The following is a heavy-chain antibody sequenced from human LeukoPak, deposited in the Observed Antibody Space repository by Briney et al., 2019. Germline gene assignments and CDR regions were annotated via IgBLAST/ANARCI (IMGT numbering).Heavy chain of an antibody. CDR2: ISGSGGST. CDR1: GFTFSSYG. Sequence: PGGSLRLSCAASGFTFSSYGMSWVRQAPGKGLEWVSAISGSGGSTYYADSVKGRFSISRDDSKNTAYLQMNSLKIEDTAVYYCTRHTYYEDGFDYWGQGTLVTVSS. CDR3: TRHTYYEDGFDY. D-gene: IGHD3-22*01. V-gene: IGHV3-23*01. J-gene: IGHJ4*02.